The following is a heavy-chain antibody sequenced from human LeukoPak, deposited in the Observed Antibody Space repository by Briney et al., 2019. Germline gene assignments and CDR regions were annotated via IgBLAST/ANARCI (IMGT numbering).Heavy chain of an antibody. V-gene: IGHV3-7*01. CDR1: GFTFSRYW. D-gene: IGHD3-22*01. CDR2: IKEDGSAN. CDR3: ATSYDSSGCE. J-gene: IGHJ4*02. Sequence: GGSLRLSCAASGFTFSRYWMSWVRQAPGKGLEGVANIKEDGSANYYVDSVKGRFTISRDNAKNSVYLQMNSLRAEDTAVYYCATSYDSSGCEWGQGTLVTVSS.